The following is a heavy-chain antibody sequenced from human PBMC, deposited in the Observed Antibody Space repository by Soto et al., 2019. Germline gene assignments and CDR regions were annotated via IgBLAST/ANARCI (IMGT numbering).Heavy chain of an antibody. CDR1: GYTFTSYG. CDR3: ARDYYDSSGYYYVGIDWYFDL. V-gene: IGHV1-18*01. D-gene: IGHD3-22*01. Sequence: VKVSCKASGYTFTSYGISWVRQAPGQGLEWMGWISAYNGNTNYAQKLQGRVTMTTDTSTSTAYMELRSLRSDDTAVYYCARDYYDSSGYYYVGIDWYFDLWGRGTLVTVSS. CDR2: ISAYNGNT. J-gene: IGHJ2*01.